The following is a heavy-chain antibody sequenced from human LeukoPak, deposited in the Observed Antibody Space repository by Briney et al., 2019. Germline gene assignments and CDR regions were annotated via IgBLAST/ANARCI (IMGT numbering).Heavy chain of an antibody. CDR1: GFTFSRYW. CDR3: ARGSSSVWLIDY. J-gene: IGHJ4*02. D-gene: IGHD5-18*01. V-gene: IGHV3-7*04. CDR2: IKQDGSEQ. Sequence: GGTLRLSCAASGFTFSRYWMSWARQAPGKGLERVANIKQDGSEQYYVDSVKGRFTISRDNAKNSLSLLMTSLRAEDTAMYYCARGSSSVWLIDYWGQGTLVTVSS.